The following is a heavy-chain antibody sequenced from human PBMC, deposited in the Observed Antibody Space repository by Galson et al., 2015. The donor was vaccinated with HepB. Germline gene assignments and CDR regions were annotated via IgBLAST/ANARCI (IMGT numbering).Heavy chain of an antibody. J-gene: IGHJ6*02. D-gene: IGHD1-26*01. CDR3: TRHPSDTSATVYYYYYGMDV. Sequence: SLRLSCAASGFTFSGSAMHWVRQASGKGLEWVGRIRSKANSYATAYAASVKGRFTISRDDSKNTAYLQMNSLKTEDTAVYYCTRHPSDTSATVYYYYYGMDVWGQGTTVTVSS. V-gene: IGHV3-73*01. CDR1: GFTFSGSA. CDR2: IRSKANSYAT.